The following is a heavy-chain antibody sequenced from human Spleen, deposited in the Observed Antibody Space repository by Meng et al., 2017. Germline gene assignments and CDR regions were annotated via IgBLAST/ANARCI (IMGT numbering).Heavy chain of an antibody. J-gene: IGHJ4*02. Sequence: QVQLVESGGGVVQPGRSLRLSCAASGFTFSNYAMHWVRQAPGKGLEWVAVISYDGSYKNYADSVKGRFTISRDNSKNTLYLQMDSLRAEDTAVYYCAKETSDSSAFYRYDIWGQGSLVTVSS. CDR2: ISYDGSYK. V-gene: IGHV3-30-3*01. CDR1: GFTFSNYA. CDR3: AKETSDSSAFYRYDI. D-gene: IGHD3-22*01.